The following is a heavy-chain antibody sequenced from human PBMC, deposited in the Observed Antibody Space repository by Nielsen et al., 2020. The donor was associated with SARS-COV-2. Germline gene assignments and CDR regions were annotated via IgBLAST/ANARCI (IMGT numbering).Heavy chain of an antibody. CDR1: GGSISSYY. J-gene: IGHJ4*02. Sequence: SETLSLTCTVSGGSISSYYWNWIRQPPGKGLEWIGNIFYSGSTNYNSSLKSRVTISVDTSKTQFSLKLSSVTAADTAVYYCARGTFLEMATQAIPTFDYWGQGTLVTVSS. CDR3: ARGTFLEMATQAIPTFDY. D-gene: IGHD5-24*01. V-gene: IGHV4-59*01. CDR2: IFYSGST.